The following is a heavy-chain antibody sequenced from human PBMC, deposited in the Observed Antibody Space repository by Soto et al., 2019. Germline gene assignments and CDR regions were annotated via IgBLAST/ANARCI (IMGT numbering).Heavy chain of an antibody. D-gene: IGHD6-19*01. CDR1: GFTFSSYG. V-gene: IGHV3-30*18. Sequence: GGSLKLSCAAPGFTFSSYGMDWVGQASGKGLEWVAVISYDGSNKYYADSVKGRFTISRDNSKNTLYLQMNSLRAEDTAVYYCAKDTSGYSSGWYVPGYWGQGT. CDR2: ISYDGSNK. CDR3: AKDTSGYSSGWYVPGY. J-gene: IGHJ4*02.